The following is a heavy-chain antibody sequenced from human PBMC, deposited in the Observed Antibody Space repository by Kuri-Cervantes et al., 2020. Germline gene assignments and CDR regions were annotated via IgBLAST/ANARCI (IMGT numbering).Heavy chain of an antibody. D-gene: IGHD1-26*01. CDR3: AKDSSWELLAGAFDI. J-gene: IGHJ3*02. CDR1: GFTFSSYA. V-gene: IGHV3-30-3*01. Sequence: GESLKISCAASGFTFSSYAMHWVRQAPGKGLEWVAVISYDGSNKYYADSVKGRFTISRDNSKNTLYLQMNSLRAEDTAVYYCAKDSSWELLAGAFDIWGQGTMVTVSS. CDR2: ISYDGSNK.